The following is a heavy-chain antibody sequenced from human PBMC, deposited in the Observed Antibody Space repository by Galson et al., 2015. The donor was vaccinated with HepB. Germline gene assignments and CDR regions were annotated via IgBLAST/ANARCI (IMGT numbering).Heavy chain of an antibody. CDR3: AREGYYYYYGMDV. J-gene: IGHJ6*02. CDR1: GFTFSSYA. V-gene: IGHV3-30-3*01. CDR2: ISYDGSNK. Sequence: SLRLSCAASGFTFSSYAMHWVRQAPGKGLEWVAVISYDGSNKYYADSVKGRFTISRDNSKNTLYLQMNSLRAEDTAVYYCAREGYYYYYGMDVWGQGTTVTVSS.